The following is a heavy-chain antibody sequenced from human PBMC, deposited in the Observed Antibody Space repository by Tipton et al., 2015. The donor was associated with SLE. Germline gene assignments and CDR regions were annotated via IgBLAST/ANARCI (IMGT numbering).Heavy chain of an antibody. CDR1: GGSISSYY. D-gene: IGHD3-22*01. Sequence: TLSLTCTVSGGSISSYYWSWIRQPPGKGLEWIGEINHSGSTNYNPSLKSRVTISVDTSKNQLSLKLSSVTAADTAVYYCARAKNGYYSRYYMDVWGKGTTVTVSS. CDR3: ARAKNGYYSRYYMDV. V-gene: IGHV4-34*01. CDR2: INHSGST. J-gene: IGHJ6*03.